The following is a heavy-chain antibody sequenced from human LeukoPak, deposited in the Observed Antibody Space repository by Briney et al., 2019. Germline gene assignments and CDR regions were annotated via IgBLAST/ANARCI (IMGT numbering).Heavy chain of an antibody. CDR3: AKGRGSSGSYGFDH. D-gene: IGHD6-19*01. CDR1: GFTLNSYP. V-gene: IGHV3-30-3*01. J-gene: IGHJ4*02. Sequence: GGSLRLSCAASGFTLNSYPMHWVRQSPGKGLEWVALISYDGSRKYYADSVKGRFTISRDNSKNTLYLQMNSLRADDTAVYYCAKGRGSSGSYGFDHWGQGTLVTVSS. CDR2: ISYDGSRK.